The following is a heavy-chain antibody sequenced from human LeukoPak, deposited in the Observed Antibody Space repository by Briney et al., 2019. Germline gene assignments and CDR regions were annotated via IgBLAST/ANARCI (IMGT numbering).Heavy chain of an antibody. CDR2: ITGSGGYT. CDR1: GFTFSSYA. V-gene: IGHV3-23*01. J-gene: IGHJ5*02. Sequence: AGGSLRLSCAASGFTFSSYAVSWVRQAPGKGLEWVSAITGSGGYTYNADSVKGRFTISRDNSKNTLYLQMNSLRAEDTAVYYCAKVGVAGGYYWFDLWGQGTLVTVSS. CDR3: AKVGVAGGYYWFDL. D-gene: IGHD6-19*01.